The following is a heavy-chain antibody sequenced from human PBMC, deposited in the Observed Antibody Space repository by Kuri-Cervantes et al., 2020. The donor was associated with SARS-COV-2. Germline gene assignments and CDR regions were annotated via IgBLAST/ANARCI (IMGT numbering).Heavy chain of an antibody. D-gene: IGHD3-9*01. CDR3: AKGHPGYSEIVTLSFKDYYYYMDV. CDR1: GGSISSYY. J-gene: IGHJ6*03. V-gene: IGHV4-4*07. CDR2: IYTSGST. Sequence: GSLRLSCTVPGGSISSYYWSWIRQPAGKGLEWIGRIYTSGSTNYNPSLKSRVTMSVDTSKNQFSLNLISVTAADTAVYYCAKGHPGYSEIVTLSFKDYYYYMDVWGKGTTVTVSS.